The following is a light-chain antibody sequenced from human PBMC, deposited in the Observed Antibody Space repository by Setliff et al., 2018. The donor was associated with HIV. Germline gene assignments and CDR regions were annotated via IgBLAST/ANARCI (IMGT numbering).Light chain of an antibody. V-gene: IGLV1-44*01. Sequence: QSALTQTPSASGTPGQRVSISCSGGSSNIGSNTVNWYRQIAGAAPKLLIYSNDQRPSGVPDRFSGSKSGTPASLAIRGLQSEDEADYYCATWDDSLNARVFGTGTKVTVL. CDR2: SND. CDR1: SSNIGSNT. J-gene: IGLJ1*01. CDR3: ATWDDSLNARV.